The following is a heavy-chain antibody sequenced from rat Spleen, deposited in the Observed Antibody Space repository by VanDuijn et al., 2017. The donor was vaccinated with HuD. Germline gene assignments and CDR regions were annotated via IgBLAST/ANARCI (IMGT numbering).Heavy chain of an antibody. D-gene: IGHD4-3*01. CDR3: ARSQFGVLDA. Sequence: QVQLKESEPDLVQPSQTLSLTCTVSGFSLTSYHVHWVRQPPGKGLEWMGRIQSGGSTDYNSALKSRLSISRDTSKSQVFLKMNSLQTEDTAMYFCARSQFGVLDAWGQGASVTVSS. V-gene: IGHV2-27*01. CDR2: IQSGGST. CDR1: GFSLTSYH. J-gene: IGHJ4*01.